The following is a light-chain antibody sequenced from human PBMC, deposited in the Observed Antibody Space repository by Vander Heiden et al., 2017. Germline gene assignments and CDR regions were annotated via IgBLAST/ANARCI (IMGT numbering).Light chain of an antibody. V-gene: IGLV2-14*03. CDR1: SSDIGRYTF. J-gene: IGLJ2*01. Sequence: QSALTQPASVSGSPGQSITISCTGTSSDIGRYTFASWYQQHPGKAPKLFIYDVSHRPSGVSDRFSGSRSGNTASLSISGLQPEDEASYYCSSYTTSKTVIFGGGTELTVL. CDR3: SSYTTSKTVI. CDR2: DVS.